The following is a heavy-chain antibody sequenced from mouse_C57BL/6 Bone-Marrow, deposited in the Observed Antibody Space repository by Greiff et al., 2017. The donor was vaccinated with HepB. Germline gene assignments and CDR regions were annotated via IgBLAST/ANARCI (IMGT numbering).Heavy chain of an antibody. J-gene: IGHJ4*01. CDR1: GYTFTDYE. CDR2: IDPETGGT. V-gene: IGHV1-15*01. Sequence: LVESGAELVRPGASVTLSCKASGYTFTDYEMHWVKQTPVHGLEWIGAIDPETGGTAYNQKFKGKAILTADKSSSTAYMELRSLTSEYSAVYYCTRYLAMDYWGQGTSVTVSS. CDR3: TRYLAMDY.